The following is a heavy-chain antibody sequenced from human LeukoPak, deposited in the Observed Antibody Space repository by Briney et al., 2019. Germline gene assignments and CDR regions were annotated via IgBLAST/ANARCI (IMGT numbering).Heavy chain of an antibody. CDR3: AKDGYYYILTDDFKSGGGRTHFGN. D-gene: IGHD3-9*01. CDR1: GFTLGKYA. V-gene: IGHV3-30*18. Sequence: GGSLRLSCAAYGFTLGKYARLWVRQAPGKGLEGVAFISYDGTKKYYTDSMKGRFTISRDHSKNALYLRVNSLRTEDTAVYYCAKDGYYYILTDDFKSGGGRTHFGNWGQGTLVTVSS. J-gene: IGHJ4*02. CDR2: ISYDGTKK.